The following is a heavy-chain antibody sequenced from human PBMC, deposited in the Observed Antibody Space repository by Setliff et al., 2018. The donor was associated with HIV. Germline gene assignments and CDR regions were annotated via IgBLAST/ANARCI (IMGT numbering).Heavy chain of an antibody. J-gene: IGHJ4*02. V-gene: IGHV3-43*01. D-gene: IGHD3-9*01. Sequence: PGGSLRLSCGASGFTFDNYTMHWVRQVPGKGLEWLSLISWDGSSTYYADSVRGRFTISRDNAKSSLYLQMTSLRAEDTAVYYCARDDYDISTGYYPDWGQGTLVTVSS. CDR3: ARDDYDISTGYYPD. CDR1: GFTFDNYT. CDR2: ISWDGSST.